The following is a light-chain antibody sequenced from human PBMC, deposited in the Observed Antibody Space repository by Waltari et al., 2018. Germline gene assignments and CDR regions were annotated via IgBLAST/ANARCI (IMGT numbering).Light chain of an antibody. CDR1: TSDLGGYNY. CDR3: SSFTSSSTWV. Sequence: QSALTQPASVSGSPGQSITISCTGTTSDLGGYNYVSWYQQHPGKAPKLMIYDVSSRPSGISSRFSGSKFGNTAFLTISGLQPEDEADYYCSSFTSSSTWVFGGGTKLTVL. J-gene: IGLJ3*02. CDR2: DVS. V-gene: IGLV2-14*03.